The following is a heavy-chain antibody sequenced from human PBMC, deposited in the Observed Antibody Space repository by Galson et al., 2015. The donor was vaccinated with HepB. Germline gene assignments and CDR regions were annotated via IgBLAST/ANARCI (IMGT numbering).Heavy chain of an antibody. CDR3: ARDLSQSTIFGVVYGGWFDP. V-gene: IGHV1-18*01. D-gene: IGHD3-3*01. CDR2: ISAYNGNT. Sequence: SVKVSCKASGYTFTSYGISWVRQAPGQGLEWMGWISAYNGNTNYAQKLQGRVTMTTDTSTSTAYMELRSLRSDDTAVYYCARDLSQSTIFGVVYGGWFDPWGQGTLVTVSS. CDR1: GYTFTSYG. J-gene: IGHJ5*02.